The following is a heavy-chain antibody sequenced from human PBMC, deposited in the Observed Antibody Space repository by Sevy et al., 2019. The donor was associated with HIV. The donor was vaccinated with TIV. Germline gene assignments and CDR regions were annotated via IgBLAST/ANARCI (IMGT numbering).Heavy chain of an antibody. CDR3: ARAVPAKHDAFDI. CDR2: INPNSGGT. J-gene: IGHJ3*02. V-gene: IGHV1-2*02. Sequence: ASVKVSCKASGYTFTGYYMHWVRQAPGQGLEWMGWINPNSGGTNYAQKFQGRVTMTRDTSISTAYMELSRLGSDDTAVYYCARAVPAKHDAFDIWGQGTMVTVSS. CDR1: GYTFTGYY. D-gene: IGHD2-2*01.